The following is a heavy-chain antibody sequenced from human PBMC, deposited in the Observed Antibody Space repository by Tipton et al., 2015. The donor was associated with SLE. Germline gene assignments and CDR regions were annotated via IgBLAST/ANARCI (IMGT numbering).Heavy chain of an antibody. D-gene: IGHD6-13*01. CDR3: VREAAALYYFDS. V-gene: IGHV3-21*01. Sequence: SLRLSCAVSGLTFTTYTMNWVRQAPGKGLEWVSSISASGRTMYYTDSLKGRFTISRDNAKNSLSLQMNGLRVEDTAVYYCVREAAALYYFDSWGQGTLVTVSS. CDR2: ISASGRTM. J-gene: IGHJ4*02. CDR1: GLTFTTYT.